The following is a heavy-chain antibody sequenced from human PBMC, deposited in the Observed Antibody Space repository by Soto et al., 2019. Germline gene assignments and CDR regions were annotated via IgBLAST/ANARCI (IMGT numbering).Heavy chain of an antibody. V-gene: IGHV1-69*01. CDR2: IIPIFNSA. CDR1: GGTFNNYA. CDR3: AREETVASYSFDF. J-gene: IGHJ4*02. D-gene: IGHD5-12*01. Sequence: QVQLVQSGAEVKRPGSSVKVSCKASGGTFNNYALSWVRQAPGQGLEWMGGIIPIFNSANYAQKFQGRVTITADDSTSTAYMELRSLRPDDTALYYCAREETVASYSFDFWGQGTLVTVSS.